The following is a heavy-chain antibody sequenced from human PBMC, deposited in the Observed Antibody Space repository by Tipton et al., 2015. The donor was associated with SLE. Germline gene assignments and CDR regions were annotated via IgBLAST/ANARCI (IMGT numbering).Heavy chain of an antibody. J-gene: IGHJ2*01. CDR2: ICDRGST. CDR3: ARDASVTPLNWYFDL. D-gene: IGHD4-17*01. CDR1: GGSISISRYC. V-gene: IGHV4-39*02. Sequence: TLSLTCTVSGGSISISRYCWGWLRPPPGKGLEWSATICDRGSTYYNLSLKSRVAIYVDTSKNQVSLKLDSVTAADTAVYYCARDASVTPLNWYFDLWGRGTLVTVSS.